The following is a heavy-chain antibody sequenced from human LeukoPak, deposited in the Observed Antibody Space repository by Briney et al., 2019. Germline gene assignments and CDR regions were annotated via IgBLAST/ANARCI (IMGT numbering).Heavy chain of an antibody. CDR3: ARDAVIHGDSNLFDP. CDR1: GGSISSYY. CDR2: IYYSGST. D-gene: IGHD4-17*01. J-gene: IGHJ5*02. V-gene: IGHV4-59*01. Sequence: SETLSLTCTVSGGSISSYYWSWIRQPPGKGLEWIGYIYYSGSTNYNPSLKSRVTISVDTSKNQFSLKLSSVTAADTAVYYCARDAVIHGDSNLFDPWGQGTLVTVSS.